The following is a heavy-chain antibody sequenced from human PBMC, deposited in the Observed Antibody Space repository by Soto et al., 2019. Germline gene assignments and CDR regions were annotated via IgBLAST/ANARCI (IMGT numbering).Heavy chain of an antibody. CDR3: VIAVDDFWSGYQLGY. J-gene: IGHJ4*02. CDR1: GYTFTSYY. D-gene: IGHD3-3*01. CDR2: INPSGGST. V-gene: IGHV1-46*01. Sequence: ASVKVSCKASGYTFTSYYMHWVRQAPGQGLEWMGIINPSGGSTSYAQKFQGRVTMTRDTSTSTVYMELSSLRSEDTAVYYCVIAVDDFWSGYQLGYWGPGILVTVAS.